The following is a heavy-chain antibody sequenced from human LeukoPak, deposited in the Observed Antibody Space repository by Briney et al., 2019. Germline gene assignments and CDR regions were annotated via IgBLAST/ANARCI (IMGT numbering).Heavy chain of an antibody. CDR3: ARDRGSRGYFDY. CDR2: INPNGGGT. D-gene: IGHD5-24*01. J-gene: IGHJ4*02. Sequence: ASVKVSCKASGYTFTGYYMHWVRQAPGQGLEWMGRINPNGGGTNYAQKFQGRVTMTRDTSISTAYMELSRLRSDDTAVYYCARDRGSRGYFDYWGQGTLVTVSS. V-gene: IGHV1-2*06. CDR1: GYTFTGYY.